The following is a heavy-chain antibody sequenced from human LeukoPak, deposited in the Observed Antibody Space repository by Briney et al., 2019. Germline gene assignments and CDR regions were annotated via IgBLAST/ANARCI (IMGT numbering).Heavy chain of an antibody. CDR3: ATFCYDSSGYYSDAFGI. J-gene: IGHJ3*02. Sequence: GGSLRLSRAPSEFTLTNYEMNWVPPAPGKGGEWVSYIIGTSGAIHYADSVKGRFTMSRDNAEQSLFLHMDSLRAEDTAIYYCATFCYDSSGYYSDAFGIWGQGTMGTVSS. CDR1: EFTLTNYE. CDR2: IIGTSGAI. V-gene: IGHV3-48*03. D-gene: IGHD3-22*01.